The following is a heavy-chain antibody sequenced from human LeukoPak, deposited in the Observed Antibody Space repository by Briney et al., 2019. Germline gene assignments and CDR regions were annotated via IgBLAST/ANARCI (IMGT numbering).Heavy chain of an antibody. CDR2: MNPNSGNT. D-gene: IGHD1-26*01. CDR1: GYTFTSYD. J-gene: IGHJ6*03. CDR3: ARVRVGAGYYYMDV. V-gene: IGHV1-8*01. Sequence: ASVKVSCKASGYTFTSYDINWVRQATGQGLEWMGWMNPNSGNTGYAQKFQGRVTMTRSTSISTAYMELSSLRSEDTAVYYCARVRVGAGYYYMDVWGKGTTVTISS.